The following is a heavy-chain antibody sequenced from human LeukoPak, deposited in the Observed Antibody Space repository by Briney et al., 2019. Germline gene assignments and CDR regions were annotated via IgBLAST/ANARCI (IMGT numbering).Heavy chain of an antibody. CDR1: GFTFSSFA. CDR3: ATQVPLSNYDYYGMDV. Sequence: PGGSLRLSCAASGFTFSSFAMSWVRQAPGKGLEWVSAITGSGDNTYSADSVKGRFTISRANSKNTLYLQMNSLRVEDTAIYYCATQVPLSNYDYYGMDVWGRGTTVTVSS. V-gene: IGHV3-23*01. D-gene: IGHD3-10*01. CDR2: ITGSGDNT. J-gene: IGHJ6*02.